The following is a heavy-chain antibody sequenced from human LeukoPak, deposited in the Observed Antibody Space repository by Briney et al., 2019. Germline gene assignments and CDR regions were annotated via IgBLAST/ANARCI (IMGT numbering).Heavy chain of an antibody. V-gene: IGHV4-39*01. CDR1: GGSISSSSYY. CDR2: IYYSGST. CDR3: ARLGADHETLYGVDV. D-gene: IGHD3-10*01. Sequence: KTSETLSLTCTVSGGSISSSSYYWGWIRQPPGKGLEWIGSIYYSGSTYYNPSLKSRVTISVDTSKNQFSLKLSSVTAADTAVYYCARLGADHETLYGVDVWGQGTTVTVSS. J-gene: IGHJ6*02.